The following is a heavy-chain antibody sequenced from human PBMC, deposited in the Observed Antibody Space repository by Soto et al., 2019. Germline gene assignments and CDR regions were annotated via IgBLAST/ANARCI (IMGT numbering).Heavy chain of an antibody. V-gene: IGHV1-2*02. CDR2: INPNSGGT. CDR3: ARDARDYYYGMDV. CDR1: GYTFTGYY. Sequence: ASLKVACMASGYTFTGYYMHWVRQAPGKGLEWMGWINPNSGGTNYAQKFQGRVTMTRDTSISTAYMELSRLRSDDTAVYYCARDARDYYYGMDVWGQGTTVTVSS. J-gene: IGHJ6*02.